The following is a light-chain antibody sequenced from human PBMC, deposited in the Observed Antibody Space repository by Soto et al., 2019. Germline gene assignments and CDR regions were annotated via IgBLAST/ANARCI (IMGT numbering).Light chain of an antibody. CDR3: AVWDDGLNGYV. Sequence: QSVLTQPPSASGTPGQRVTISCSGPRSNVGTNLVNWYQQLPGTAPKLLIYAHIQRPSGVPDRFSGSTSGTSASLAISGVQSEDEADYYCAVWDDGLNGYVFGTGTKVTVL. V-gene: IGLV1-44*01. CDR2: AHI. CDR1: RSNVGTNL. J-gene: IGLJ1*01.